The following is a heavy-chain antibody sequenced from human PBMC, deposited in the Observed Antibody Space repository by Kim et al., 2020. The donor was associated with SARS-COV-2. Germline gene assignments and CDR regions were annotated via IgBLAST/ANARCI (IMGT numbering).Heavy chain of an antibody. D-gene: IGHD1-26*01. CDR2: ICGRYRAT. CDR1: GFSFSSYA. J-gene: IGHJ4*02. V-gene: IGHV3-23*01. Sequence: GGSLRLSCAASGFSFSSYAMDWVRQAPGQGLEWVAVICGRYRATYYRDSVKGRFTVSRDDSENTLYLQMDSLRVEDSAIYFCAKDLTLATSGTDYWRQGTRVPVS. CDR3: AKDLTLATSGTDY.